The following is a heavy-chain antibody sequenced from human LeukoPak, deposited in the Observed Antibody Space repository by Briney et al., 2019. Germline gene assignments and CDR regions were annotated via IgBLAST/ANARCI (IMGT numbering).Heavy chain of an antibody. Sequence: ASVKVSCKASGYTFTGYYMHWVRQAPGQGLEWMGWINPNSGGTNYAQKFQGRVTMTRNTSISTAYMELSRLRSDDTAVYYCARDVAVARIMKRWGQGTLVTVSS. CDR3: ARDVAVARIMKR. CDR1: GYTFTGYY. J-gene: IGHJ4*02. D-gene: IGHD6-19*01. CDR2: INPNSGGT. V-gene: IGHV1-2*02.